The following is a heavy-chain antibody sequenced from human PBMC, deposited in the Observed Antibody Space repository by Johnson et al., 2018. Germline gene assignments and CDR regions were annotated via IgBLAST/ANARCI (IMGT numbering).Heavy chain of an antibody. J-gene: IGHJ3*02. CDR3: AKELAQAGRGAFEM. V-gene: IGHV3-23*04. D-gene: IGHD1-14*01. CDR1: GFIFSNYA. CDR2: VIGNGDST. Sequence: VQLVEAGGGLVQPGGSLRLSCGASGFIFSNYAMVWVRQAPGKGLEWVSSVIGNGDSTYYADSVTGRFTTSRDNSKNMVYRQMNSLRAEDTAVYYCAKELAQAGRGAFEMWGQGTMVTVSS.